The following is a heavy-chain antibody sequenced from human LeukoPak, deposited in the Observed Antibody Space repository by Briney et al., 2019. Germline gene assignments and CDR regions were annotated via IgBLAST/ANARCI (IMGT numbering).Heavy chain of an antibody. Sequence: SETLSLTCTVSGASISSYYWSWIRQPPGKGLEWIGYIYYSGSTNYNPSLKSRVTISVDTSKNQFSLKLSSVTAADTAVYYCAARPTTVRYYYYYGMDVWGQGTTVTVSS. D-gene: IGHD4-17*01. CDR1: GASISSYY. CDR3: AARPTTVRYYYYYGMDV. J-gene: IGHJ6*02. V-gene: IGHV4-59*01. CDR2: IYYSGST.